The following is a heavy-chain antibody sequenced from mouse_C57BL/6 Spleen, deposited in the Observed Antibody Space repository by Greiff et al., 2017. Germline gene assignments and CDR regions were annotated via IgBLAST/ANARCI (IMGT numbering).Heavy chain of an antibody. CDR1: GYTFTSYW. CDR3: ARSSDRLTVPFAY. CDR2: IDPSDSYT. V-gene: IGHV1-50*01. D-gene: IGHD4-1*01. J-gene: IGHJ3*01. Sequence: QVQLQQPGAELVKPGASVKLSCKASGYTFTSYWMQWVKQRPGQGLEWIGEIDPSDSYTNYNQKFKGKATLTVDTSSSTAYMQLSSLTSEDSAVYYCARSSDRLTVPFAYWGQGTLVTVSA.